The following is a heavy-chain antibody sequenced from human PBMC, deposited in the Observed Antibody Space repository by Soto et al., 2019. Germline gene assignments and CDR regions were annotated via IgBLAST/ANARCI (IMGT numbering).Heavy chain of an antibody. J-gene: IGHJ4*02. CDR2: IIPIFGTA. CDR1: GGTFRSYA. D-gene: IGHD5-18*01. V-gene: IGHV1-69*01. CDR3: ARGTRGGYGFDY. Sequence: QVQLVQSGAEVKKPGSSVKVSCKASGGTFRSYAISWVRQAPGQGLEWMGGIIPIFGTANYAQKFQGRVTITADESTSSAYMGLSSLRSEDTAVYYCARGTRGGYGFDYWGQGTLVTVSS.